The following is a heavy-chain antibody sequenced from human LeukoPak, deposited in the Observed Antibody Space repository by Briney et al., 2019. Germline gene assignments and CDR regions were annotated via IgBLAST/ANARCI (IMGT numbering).Heavy chain of an antibody. J-gene: IGHJ6*02. CDR2: IYYSGSP. D-gene: IGHD3-10*01. CDR3: ARNDGSGSYYTPPNYYYYYGMDV. CDR1: GGSISSSSYY. Sequence: PSETLSLTCTLSGGSISSSSYYWGWIRQPPGKGLEWIGSIYYSGSPYYNLSLKSRVTISVDTSKNQFSLKLSSVTAADTAVYYCARNDGSGSYYTPPNYYYYYGMDVWGQGTTVTVSS. V-gene: IGHV4-39*07.